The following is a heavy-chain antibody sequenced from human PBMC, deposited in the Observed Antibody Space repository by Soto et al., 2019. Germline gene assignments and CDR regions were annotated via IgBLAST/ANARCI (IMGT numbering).Heavy chain of an antibody. V-gene: IGHV4-4*02. Sequence: PSETLSLTCGVSGGTIRSPDWWTWVRQPPGKGLEWIGEIFQSGSTNYTPSLESRVTISVVKSKNQFSLTLTSVTAADTAVYFCARGRGRYSSGWSWFDPWGQGILVTVSS. CDR2: IFQSGST. D-gene: IGHD6-19*01. J-gene: IGHJ5*02. CDR3: ARGRGRYSSGWSWFDP. CDR1: GGTIRSPDW.